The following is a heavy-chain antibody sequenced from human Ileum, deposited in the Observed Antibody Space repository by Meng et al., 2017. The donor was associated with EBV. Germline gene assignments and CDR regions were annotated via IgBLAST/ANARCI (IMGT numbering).Heavy chain of an antibody. Sequence: HVQLQESGPGLVKTSDTLSLTCAVSGYSISSTNWWGWIRQPPGKGLEWIGYIYYSGSTSYNPSLKSRVTMSVDTSKNQFSLNLNSVTAVDTAVYYCARNVPGTSAYYDWGQGTLVTVSS. J-gene: IGHJ4*02. CDR2: IYYSGST. V-gene: IGHV4-28*01. CDR3: ARNVPGTSAYYD. CDR1: GYSISSTNW. D-gene: IGHD3-22*01.